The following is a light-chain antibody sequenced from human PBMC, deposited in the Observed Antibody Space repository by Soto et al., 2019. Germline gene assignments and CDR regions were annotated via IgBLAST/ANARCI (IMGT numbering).Light chain of an antibody. Sequence: QSVLTQPPSVSGAPGQRVTISCTGSSSNIGAGYHVHWYQQLPGAAPKLLIFGDSNRPSGVPDRFSGSKSGTSASLAITGPQADDEDDYYCQSSDSRLSGSHVFGTGTKLTVL. CDR2: GDS. CDR1: SSNIGAGYH. J-gene: IGLJ1*01. V-gene: IGLV1-40*01. CDR3: QSSDSRLSGSHV.